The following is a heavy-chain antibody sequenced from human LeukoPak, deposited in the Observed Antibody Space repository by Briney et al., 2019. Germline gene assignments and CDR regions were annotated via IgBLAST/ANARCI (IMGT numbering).Heavy chain of an antibody. CDR3: ARSSYVGGNY. CDR1: GGSFSGYY. CDR2: INHSGST. Sequence: SETLSLTCAVYGGSFSGYYWSWIRQPPGKGLEWIGEINHSGSTNYNPSLKSRVTISVDTSKNQFSLKLSSVTAADTAVYYCARSSYVGGNYWGQGTLVTVSS. V-gene: IGHV4-34*01. D-gene: IGHD4-23*01. J-gene: IGHJ4*02.